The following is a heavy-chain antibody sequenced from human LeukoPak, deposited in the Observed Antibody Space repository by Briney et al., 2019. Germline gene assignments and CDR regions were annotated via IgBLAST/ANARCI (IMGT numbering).Heavy chain of an antibody. J-gene: IGHJ4*02. Sequence: PGGSLRLSCAASGFTVSSYSMNWVRQAPGKGLEWVSSISSSSSYIYYGDSVKGTFTISRDNAKNSLYLQMNSLRAEDTAVYYCARSTTVVTQFDYWGQGTLVTVSS. CDR3: ARSTTVVTQFDY. D-gene: IGHD4-23*01. CDR2: ISSSSSYI. CDR1: GFTVSSYS. V-gene: IGHV3-21*01.